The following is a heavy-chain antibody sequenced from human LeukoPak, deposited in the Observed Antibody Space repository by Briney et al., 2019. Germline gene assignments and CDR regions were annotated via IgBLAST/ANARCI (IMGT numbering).Heavy chain of an antibody. CDR3: ARVTKGTVDY. Sequence: SETLSLTCTVSGGSISTFYWGWIRQPPGKGLEWLGYIYYSGSTNYNPSLKSRVTISVDTSKSQFSLKLSSVTAADTAVYYCARVTKGTVDYWGQGTLVTVSS. D-gene: IGHD4-11*01. V-gene: IGHV4-59*01. CDR1: GGSISTFY. CDR2: IYYSGST. J-gene: IGHJ4*02.